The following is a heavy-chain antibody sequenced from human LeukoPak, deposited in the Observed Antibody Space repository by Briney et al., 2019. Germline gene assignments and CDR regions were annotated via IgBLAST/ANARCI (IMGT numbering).Heavy chain of an antibody. V-gene: IGHV4-39*01. CDR2: INYSGTI. CDR1: GRSINSYNHY. Sequence: PSETLSLTCNVSGRSINSYNHYWGWIRQPPGKGLERLGSINYSGTIFYSPSLNSRVTISVDTSGNQFSLKLTSATAADTAVYYCARHPGYSSGWWYFDFWGQGTLVTVSS. J-gene: IGHJ4*02. D-gene: IGHD5-18*01. CDR3: ARHPGYSSGWWYFDF.